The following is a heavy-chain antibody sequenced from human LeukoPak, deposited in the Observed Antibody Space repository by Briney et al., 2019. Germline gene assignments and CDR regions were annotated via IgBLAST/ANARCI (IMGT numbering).Heavy chain of an antibody. Sequence: GGSLRLSSAASGFTFSNAWMSWVRQAPGKGLEWVGRIKSKTDGGTTDYAAPVKGRFTISRDDSKNTLYLQMNSLKTEDTAVYYCTTGNSDCSSASSQEYDAFDIWGQGTMVTVSS. CDR2: IKSKTDGGTT. CDR1: GFTFSNAW. D-gene: IGHD2-2*01. CDR3: TTGNSDCSSASSQEYDAFDI. V-gene: IGHV3-15*01. J-gene: IGHJ3*02.